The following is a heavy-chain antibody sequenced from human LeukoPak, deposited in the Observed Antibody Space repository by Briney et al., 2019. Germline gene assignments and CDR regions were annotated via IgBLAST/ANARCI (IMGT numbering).Heavy chain of an antibody. CDR3: ARDNSYGAPRGFDY. D-gene: IGHD5-18*01. CDR1: GYTFNTHY. Sequence: ASVKVSCKASGYTFNTHYIHWVRQAPGQGLEWMGMFNPHGRPRHSQKFQGRVTMTRDTSTTTVTMELSSLRSEDTAVYYCARDNSYGAPRGFDYWGQGTLVTVSS. V-gene: IGHV1-46*02. J-gene: IGHJ4*02. CDR2: FNPHGRP.